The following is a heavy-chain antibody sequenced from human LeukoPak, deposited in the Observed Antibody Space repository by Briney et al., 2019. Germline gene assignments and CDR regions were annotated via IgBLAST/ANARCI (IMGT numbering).Heavy chain of an antibody. CDR3: ARGAYCSSTSCYRYYYGMDV. Sequence: ASVKVSCKASGYAFTSYAMNWVRQAPGQGLEWMGWINTNTGNPTYAQGFTGRFVFSLDTSVSTAYLQISSLKAEDTAVYYCARGAYCSSTSCYRYYYGMDVWGQGTTVTVFS. CDR2: INTNTGNP. D-gene: IGHD2-2*01. CDR1: GYAFTSYA. J-gene: IGHJ6*02. V-gene: IGHV7-4-1*02.